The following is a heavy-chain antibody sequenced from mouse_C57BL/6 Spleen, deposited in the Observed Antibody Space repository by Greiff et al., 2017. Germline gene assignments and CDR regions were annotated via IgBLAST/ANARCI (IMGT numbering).Heavy chain of an antibody. CDR2: ISSGGDYI. Sequence: EVMLVESGEGLVKPGGSLKLSCAASGFTFSSYAMSWVRQTPEKRLEWVAYISSGGDYIYYTDTVKGRFTISRDNARNTLYLQMSSLKSEDTAMYYCTRPGSSWYFDVWGTGTTVTVSS. CDR3: TRPGSSWYFDV. D-gene: IGHD1-1*01. CDR1: GFTFSSYA. J-gene: IGHJ1*03. V-gene: IGHV5-9-1*02.